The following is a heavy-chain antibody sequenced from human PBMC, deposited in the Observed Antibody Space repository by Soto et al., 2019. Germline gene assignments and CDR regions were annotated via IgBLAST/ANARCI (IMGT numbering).Heavy chain of an antibody. Sequence: EVQLVESGGGLVQPGRSLRLSCAASGFTFDDYAMHWVRQAPGKGLEWVSGISWNSGSIGYADSVKGRFTISRDNAKNSIYLQMNSLRAEDTAWYYCAKARESIAARGTQDDAFDIWGQGTMVTVSS. J-gene: IGHJ3*02. CDR3: AKARESIAARGTQDDAFDI. CDR1: GFTFDDYA. CDR2: ISWNSGSI. D-gene: IGHD6-6*01. V-gene: IGHV3-9*01.